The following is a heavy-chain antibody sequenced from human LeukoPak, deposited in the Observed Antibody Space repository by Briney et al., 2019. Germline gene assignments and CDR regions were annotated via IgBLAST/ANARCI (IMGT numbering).Heavy chain of an antibody. J-gene: IGHJ4*02. CDR1: GFTFSSYE. Sequence: GGSLRLSCAASGFTFSSYEMNWVRQAPGKGLEWVSSISSSSSYIYYADSVKGRFTISRDNAKNSLYLQMNSLRADDTAIYYCARWIVPDYWGQGTLVTVSS. CDR3: ARWIVPDY. D-gene: IGHD2-2*01. CDR2: ISSSSSYI. V-gene: IGHV3-21*01.